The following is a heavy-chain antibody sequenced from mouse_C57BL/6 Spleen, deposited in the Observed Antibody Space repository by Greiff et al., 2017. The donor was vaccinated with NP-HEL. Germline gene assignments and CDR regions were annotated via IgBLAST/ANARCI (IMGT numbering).Heavy chain of an antibody. J-gene: IGHJ3*01. CDR1: GYAFSSSW. V-gene: IGHV1-82*01. Sequence: QVQLKQSGPELVKPGASVKISCKASGYAFSSSWMNWVKQRPGKGLEWIGRIYPGDGDTNYNGKFKGKATLTADKSSSTAYMQLSSLTSEDSAVYFCARSITTVVDPFAYWGQGTLVTVSA. CDR3: ARSITTVVDPFAY. D-gene: IGHD1-1*01. CDR2: IYPGDGDT.